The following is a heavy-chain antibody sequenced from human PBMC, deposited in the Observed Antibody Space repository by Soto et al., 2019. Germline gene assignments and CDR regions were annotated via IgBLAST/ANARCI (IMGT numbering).Heavy chain of an antibody. CDR1: GDSISSGDYY. J-gene: IGHJ5*02. CDR2: IYYSGNT. V-gene: IGHV4-30-4*01. Sequence: SETLSLTCTVSGDSISSGDYYWSWIRQPPRKGLEWIGCIYYSGNTYYNQSLKRRFSISVDTSKNQFSLQLSSVTVADTAVYYCARKRPNAMVRGVIGWFDPWGQGTLVTVSS. D-gene: IGHD3-10*01. CDR3: ARKRPNAMVRGVIGWFDP.